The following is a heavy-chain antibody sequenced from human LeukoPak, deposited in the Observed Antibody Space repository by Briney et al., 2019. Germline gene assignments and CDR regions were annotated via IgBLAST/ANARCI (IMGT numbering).Heavy chain of an antibody. CDR1: GFTFSDYY. CDR2: ISSSGNAI. Sequence: GGSLRLSCAASGFTFSDYYMNWIRQAPGKGLEWVSYISSSGNAIYCADSLKGRFTISRDNAKNSLYLRMNSLRAEDTAVYYCARAISGSYKGADYWGQGTLVTVSS. J-gene: IGHJ4*02. D-gene: IGHD1-26*01. V-gene: IGHV3-11*01. CDR3: ARAISGSYKGADY.